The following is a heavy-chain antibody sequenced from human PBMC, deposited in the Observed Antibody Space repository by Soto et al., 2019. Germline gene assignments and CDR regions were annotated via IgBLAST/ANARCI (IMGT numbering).Heavy chain of an antibody. J-gene: IGHJ3*02. CDR1: GFTFSSYA. V-gene: IGHV3-30-3*01. Sequence: QVQLVESGGGVVQPGRSLRLSCAASGFTFSSYAMHWVRQAPGKGLEWVAVISYDGSNKYYADSVKGRFTISRDNSKNTLYLQMNSLRAEDTAVYYCARVPTSIFGERGDAFDIWGQGTMVTVSS. D-gene: IGHD3-3*01. CDR2: ISYDGSNK. CDR3: ARVPTSIFGERGDAFDI.